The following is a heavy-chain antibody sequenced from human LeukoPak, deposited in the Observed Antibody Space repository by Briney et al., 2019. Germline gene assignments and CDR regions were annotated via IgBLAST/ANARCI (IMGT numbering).Heavy chain of an antibody. CDR3: AKDRPTVYSSSWLHFLDS. CDR1: GFTFSSYG. J-gene: IGHJ4*02. Sequence: GGSLRLSCAASGFTFSSYGMIWVRQAPGKGLEWVSGISGSGGSTYLADSVKGRFTISRDKSKNTLYLEMNSLRADDTAVYYCAKDRPTVYSSSWLHFLDSWGQGTLVTVSS. D-gene: IGHD6-13*01. V-gene: IGHV3-23*01. CDR2: ISGSGGST.